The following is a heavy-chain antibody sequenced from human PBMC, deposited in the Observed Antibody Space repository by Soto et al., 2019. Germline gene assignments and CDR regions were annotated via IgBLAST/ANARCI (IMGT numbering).Heavy chain of an antibody. CDR3: ARNYYGSGSLDAFDS. J-gene: IGHJ3*02. CDR1: GFTFSSYG. V-gene: IGHV3-33*01. D-gene: IGHD3-10*01. Sequence: PGGSLRLSCAASGFTFSSYGMHWVRQAPGKGLEWVAVIWYDGSNKYYADSVKGRFTISRDNSKNTLYLQMNSLRAEDTAVYYCARNYYGSGSLDAFDSWGQGSMVTVSS. CDR2: IWYDGSNK.